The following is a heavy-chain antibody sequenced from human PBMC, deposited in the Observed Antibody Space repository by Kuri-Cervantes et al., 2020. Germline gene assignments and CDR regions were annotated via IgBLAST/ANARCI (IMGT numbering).Heavy chain of an antibody. D-gene: IGHD2/OR15-2a*01. CDR2: IYHSGSA. CDR1: GGSFSGYY. J-gene: IGHJ5*02. V-gene: IGHV4-34*01. Sequence: GSLRLSCAVYGGSFSGYYWSWIRQPPGKGLEWIGYIYHSGSAYYNPSLKSRVSISLGRSKNQFSLNLSSVTAADTAVYYCARMTHLLSGFDPWGQGTPVTVSS. CDR3: ARMTHLLSGFDP.